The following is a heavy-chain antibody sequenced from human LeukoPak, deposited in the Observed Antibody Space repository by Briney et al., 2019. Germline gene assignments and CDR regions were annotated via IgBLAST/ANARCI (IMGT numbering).Heavy chain of an antibody. CDR3: GKTTTGYSSGQKPAWPVDY. J-gene: IGHJ4*02. V-gene: IGHV3-23*01. CDR1: GFTFGSYA. Sequence: GSLRLSCEASGFTFGSYAMYWVRQAPGKGLEWVAGIFGSGGSAHYADSAKGRFTIPRDNSKNTVYLRINSLRAEDTAVYYCGKTTTGYSSGQKPAWPVDYWGQGTLVTVSS. D-gene: IGHD6-19*01. CDR2: IFGSGGSA.